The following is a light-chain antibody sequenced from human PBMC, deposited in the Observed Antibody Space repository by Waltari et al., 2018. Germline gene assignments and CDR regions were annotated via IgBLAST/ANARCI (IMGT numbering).Light chain of an antibody. J-gene: IGKJ2*03. CDR1: SSIRTSY. CDR2: RIS. Sequence: EIVLTQSPTSMAVSQGQRVTIYCTASSSIRTSYLHWYQQKPGFPPRLLVYRISSLASGVPARFSGSGSGTSFTLTISSMEAEDAANYYCQQGHSVPYSFGQGTKLEIK. CDR3: QQGHSVPYS. V-gene: IGKV3D-7*01.